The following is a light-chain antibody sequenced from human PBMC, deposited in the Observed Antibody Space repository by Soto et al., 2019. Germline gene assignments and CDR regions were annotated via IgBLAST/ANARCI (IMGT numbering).Light chain of an antibody. Sequence: DVAMTQTPLSLSVAPGQPASMSCKFSQSLLHITGETFLFWFLQKPGQSRQLLKYEVSTRVSGVPDRFSGSGSGTDFTLEISRVETDDVGIYYCMQSTQLPPTFGQGTRLEIK. V-gene: IGKV2D-29*02. CDR1: QSLLHITGETF. J-gene: IGKJ5*01. CDR2: EVS. CDR3: MQSTQLPPT.